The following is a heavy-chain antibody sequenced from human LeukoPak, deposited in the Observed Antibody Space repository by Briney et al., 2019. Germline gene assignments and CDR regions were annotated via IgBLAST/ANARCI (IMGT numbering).Heavy chain of an antibody. D-gene: IGHD3-3*01. V-gene: IGHV4-39*01. J-gene: IGHJ4*02. CDR3: ATDQLEVTFDY. CDR1: GGSISSSSYY. Sequence: PSETLSLTCTVSGGSISSSSYYWGWIRQPPGKGLEWIGSIYYSGSTYYNPSLKSRVTISVDTSKNQFSLKLSSVPAADTAVYYCATDQLEVTFDYWGQGTLVTVSS. CDR2: IYYSGST.